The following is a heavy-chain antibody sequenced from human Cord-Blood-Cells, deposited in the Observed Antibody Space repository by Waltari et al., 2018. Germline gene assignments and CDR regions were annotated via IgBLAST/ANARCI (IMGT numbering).Heavy chain of an antibody. CDR1: GGSFSGYY. CDR2: INHSGST. CDR3: ASSLADAFDI. J-gene: IGHJ3*02. V-gene: IGHV4-34*01. Sequence: QVQLQQWGAGLLKPSETLSLTCAVYGGSFSGYYWSWIRQPPGKGLEWIGEINHSGSTNYNPSLKSRVTISVDTSKNQFSLKLSSVTAADTAVYYCASSLADAFDIWGQGTMVTVSS.